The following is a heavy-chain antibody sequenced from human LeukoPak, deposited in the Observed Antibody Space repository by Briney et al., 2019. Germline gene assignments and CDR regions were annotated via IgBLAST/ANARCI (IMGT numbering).Heavy chain of an antibody. CDR1: GFTFSSYA. CDR3: AKATYSSGWYLDY. D-gene: IGHD6-19*01. V-gene: IGHV3-23*01. J-gene: IGHJ4*02. Sequence: PGGSLRLSCAASGFTFSSYAMSWVRQAPGKGLEWVSATSGSGGSTYYADSVKGRSTISRDNSKNTLYLQMNSLRAEDTAVYYCAKATYSSGWYLDYWGQGTLVTVSS. CDR2: TSGSGGST.